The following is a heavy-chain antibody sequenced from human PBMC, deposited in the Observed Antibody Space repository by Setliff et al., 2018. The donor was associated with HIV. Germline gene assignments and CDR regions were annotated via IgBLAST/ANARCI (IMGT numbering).Heavy chain of an antibody. J-gene: IGHJ4*02. CDR3: TKDHLSGWASDC. V-gene: IGHV3-9*01. Sequence: GGSLRLSCAASGFTFDDYAMHWVRQAPGKGLEWVSGISWNSGSIGYVDSVKGRFTISRDNAKNSVYLQMNSLRVEDTAMYYCTKDHLSGWASDCWGQGTLVTVSS. CDR2: ISWNSGSI. CDR1: GFTFDDYA. D-gene: IGHD6-19*01.